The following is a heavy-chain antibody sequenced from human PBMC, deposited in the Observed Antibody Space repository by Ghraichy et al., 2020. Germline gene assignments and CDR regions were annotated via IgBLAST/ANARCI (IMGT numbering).Heavy chain of an antibody. V-gene: IGHV3-30*18. CDR3: AKESHDDAFDY. CDR1: GFTFSSYG. D-gene: IGHD1-1*01. J-gene: IGHJ4*02. Sequence: GGSLRLSCAASGFTFSSYGMHWVRQAPGKGLEWVAVISYDGSNKYYADSVKGRFTISRDNSKNTLYLQMNSLRAEDTAVYYCAKESHDDAFDYWGQGTLVTV. CDR2: ISYDGSNK.